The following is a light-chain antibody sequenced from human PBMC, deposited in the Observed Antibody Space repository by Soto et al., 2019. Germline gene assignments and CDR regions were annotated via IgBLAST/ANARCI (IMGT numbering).Light chain of an antibody. J-gene: IGLJ2*01. CDR1: SSDVGGYHY. Sequence: QSALTQPRSVSGSPGQSVTLSCTGTSSDVGGYHYVSWYQHHPGKAPKIIIYDVNKRPSGVPDRFSGSKSGNTASLTISWLQTEDEADYYCCSYAGSYTLVFGGGTKVTVL. V-gene: IGLV2-11*01. CDR3: CSYAGSYTLV. CDR2: DVN.